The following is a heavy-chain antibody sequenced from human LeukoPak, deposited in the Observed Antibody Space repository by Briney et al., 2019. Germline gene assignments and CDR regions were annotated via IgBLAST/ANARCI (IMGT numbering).Heavy chain of an antibody. Sequence: PLDTLSLPCTLSGGSISSHNWNWIRQPPGKGLEGIGDIYNSGSPNYNPSLKSRVTISVDTSKNQFSLKLSSVTAADTAEYYCARVDSSGYYTFFDYWGQGTLVTVSS. CDR3: ARVDSSGYYTFFDY. V-gene: IGHV4-59*11. CDR1: GGSISSHN. CDR2: IYNSGSP. D-gene: IGHD3-22*01. J-gene: IGHJ4*02.